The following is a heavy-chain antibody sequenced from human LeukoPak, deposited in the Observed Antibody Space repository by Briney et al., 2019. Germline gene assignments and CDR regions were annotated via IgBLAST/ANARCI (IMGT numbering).Heavy chain of an antibody. CDR3: AKDHISTVTTGAVFDY. D-gene: IGHD4-17*01. J-gene: IGHJ4*02. V-gene: IGHV3-23*01. Sequence: GGSLRLYCAASGFTFSSYAMSWVRQAPGKGLEWVSAISGSGGSTYYADSVKGRFTISRDNSKNTLYLQMNSLRAEDTAVYYCAKDHISTVTTGAVFDYWGQGTLVTASS. CDR1: GFTFSSYA. CDR2: ISGSGGST.